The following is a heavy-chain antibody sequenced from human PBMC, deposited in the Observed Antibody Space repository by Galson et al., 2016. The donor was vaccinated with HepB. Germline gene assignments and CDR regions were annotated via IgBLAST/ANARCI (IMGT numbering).Heavy chain of an antibody. D-gene: IGHD6-13*01. V-gene: IGHV3-23*01. J-gene: IGHJ1*01. CDR1: GFTLSNPA. CDR3: AVRYSSIWYFQH. Sequence: SLRLSCAASGFTLSNPAMSWVRQAPGKGLEWVSAMSDSGGSTYYADSVKGRFTISRDNSKNTLYLQMNSLGAEDTAIYYCAVRYSSIWYFQHWGRGTLVSVSS. CDR2: MSDSGGST.